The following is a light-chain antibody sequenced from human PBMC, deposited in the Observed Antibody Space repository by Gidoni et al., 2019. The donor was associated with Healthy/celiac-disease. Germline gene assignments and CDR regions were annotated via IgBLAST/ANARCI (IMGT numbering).Light chain of an antibody. CDR3: QQRSNWRG. CDR2: DAS. CDR1: QSVSSY. Sequence: IVLTQSPATLSLSPGARATLSSRASQSVSSYLAWYQQNPGQATRLLIFDASNRANGIPGRFSGSGSGTDFTLTISSLEREDFAVYYGQQRSNWRGFGQGTKVDIK. V-gene: IGKV3-11*01. J-gene: IGKJ3*01.